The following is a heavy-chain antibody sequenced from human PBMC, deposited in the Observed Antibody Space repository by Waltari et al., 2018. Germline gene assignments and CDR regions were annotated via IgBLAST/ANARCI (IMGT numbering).Heavy chain of an antibody. J-gene: IGHJ3*02. Sequence: QVQLVQSGAEVKKPGASVKVSCKASGYTFTGYYMHWVRQAPGQGLEWMGWINPNSGGTNYAQKFQGRVTMTRDTSISTAYMELSRLRSDDTAVYYCARDLRTMVRGTGAFDIWGQGTMVTVSS. V-gene: IGHV1-2*02. CDR1: GYTFTGYY. D-gene: IGHD3-10*01. CDR2: INPNSGGT. CDR3: ARDLRTMVRGTGAFDI.